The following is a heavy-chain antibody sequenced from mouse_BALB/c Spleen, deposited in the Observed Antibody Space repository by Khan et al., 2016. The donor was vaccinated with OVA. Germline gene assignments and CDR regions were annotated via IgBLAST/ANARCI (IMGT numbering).Heavy chain of an antibody. CDR2: INPDSSTT. CDR3: ARGGLRRAMDY. Sequence: EVKLRGFGGGLVQPGGSLKLSCAASGFDFSRYWLSWVRQAPGKGLEWVADINPDSSTTNYTPSLQDRFIISRDNAKNTLYLQVRKVRSEDTALYYGARGGLRRAMDYWGQGTSVTVAS. D-gene: IGHD2-2*01. CDR1: GFDFSRYW. V-gene: IGHV4-1*02. J-gene: IGHJ4*01.